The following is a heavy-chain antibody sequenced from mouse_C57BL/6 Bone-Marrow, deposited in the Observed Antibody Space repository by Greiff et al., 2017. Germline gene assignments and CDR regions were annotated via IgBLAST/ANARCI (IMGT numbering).Heavy chain of an antibody. V-gene: IGHV1-54*01. CDR3: ARGGLRRMDY. D-gene: IGHD2-4*01. CDR2: INPGSGGT. J-gene: IGHJ4*01. CDR1: GYAFTNYL. Sequence: QVQLMESGAELVRPGTSVKVSCKASGYAFTNYLIEWVKQRPGQGLEWIGVINPGSGGTNYNEKFKGKATLTADKSSSTAYMQLSSLTSEDSAVYFCARGGLRRMDYWGQGSSVTGSS.